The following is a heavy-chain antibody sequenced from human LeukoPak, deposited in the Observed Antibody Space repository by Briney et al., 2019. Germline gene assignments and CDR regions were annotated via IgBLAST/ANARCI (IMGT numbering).Heavy chain of an antibody. J-gene: IGHJ4*02. CDR1: GGSISSYY. CDR2: INHSGST. D-gene: IGHD2-2*01. Sequence: SETLSLTCTVSGGSISSYYWSWIRQPPGKGLEWIGEINHSGSTNYNPSLKSRVTISVDTSKNQFSLKLSSVTAADTAVYYCARGPKPDCSSTSCSVYFDYWGQGTLVTVSS. CDR3: ARGPKPDCSSTSCSVYFDY. V-gene: IGHV4-34*01.